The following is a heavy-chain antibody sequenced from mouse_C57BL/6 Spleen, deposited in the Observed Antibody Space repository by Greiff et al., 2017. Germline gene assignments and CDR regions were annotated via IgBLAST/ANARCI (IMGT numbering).Heavy chain of an antibody. D-gene: IGHD1-2*01. CDR2: IYPGSGNT. CDR3: ARGGLLRHAMDD. J-gene: IGHJ4*01. Sequence: VQLQQSGAELVRPGASVKLSCKASGYTFTDYYINWVKQRPGQGLEWIARIYPGSGNTYYNEKFKGKATLTAEKSSSTAYMQLSSLTSEDSAVYFCARGGLLRHAMDDWGQGTSVTVSS. V-gene: IGHV1-76*01. CDR1: GYTFTDYY.